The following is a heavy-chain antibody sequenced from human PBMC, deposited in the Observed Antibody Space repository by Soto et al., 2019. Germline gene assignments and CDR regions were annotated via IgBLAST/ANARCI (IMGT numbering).Heavy chain of an antibody. Sequence: SVKVSCKASGGTLSSYAISWVRQAPGQGLEWMGGIIPIFGTANYAQKFQGRVTITADESTSTAYMELSSLRSEDTAVYYCARGGGFRELPFSYWGQGTLVTVSS. D-gene: IGHD1-26*01. J-gene: IGHJ4*02. CDR1: GGTLSSYA. V-gene: IGHV1-69*13. CDR3: ARGGGFRELPFSY. CDR2: IIPIFGTA.